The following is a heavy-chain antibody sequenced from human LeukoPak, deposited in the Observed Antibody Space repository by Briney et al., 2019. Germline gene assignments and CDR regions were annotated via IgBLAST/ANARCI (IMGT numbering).Heavy chain of an antibody. V-gene: IGHV3-64*01. CDR3: AKDKLQQLVRYYFDY. CDR2: ISSNGGRT. D-gene: IGHD6-13*01. Sequence: GGSLRLSCAASGFTFRSYGMHWVRQAPGKGLEYVSAISSNGGRTYYANSVKGRFTISRDNSRNTLYLQMNSLRAEDTAVYYCAKDKLQQLVRYYFDYWGQGTLVTVSS. J-gene: IGHJ4*02. CDR1: GFTFRSYG.